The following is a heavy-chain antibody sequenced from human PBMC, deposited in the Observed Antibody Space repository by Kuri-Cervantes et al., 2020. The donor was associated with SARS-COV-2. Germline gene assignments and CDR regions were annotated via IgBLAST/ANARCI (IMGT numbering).Heavy chain of an antibody. D-gene: IGHD3-3*01. CDR3: ASMDFWSGYYFDY. CDR2: IKQDGSEK. V-gene: IGHV3-7*01. Sequence: GGSLRLSCAASGFTFSSYWMSWVRQAPGKGLEWVANIKQDGSEKYYVDSVKGRFTISRDNAKNSLYLQMNSLRAEDTAVYYCASMDFWSGYYFDYWGQGTLVTVSS. CDR1: GFTFSSYW. J-gene: IGHJ4*02.